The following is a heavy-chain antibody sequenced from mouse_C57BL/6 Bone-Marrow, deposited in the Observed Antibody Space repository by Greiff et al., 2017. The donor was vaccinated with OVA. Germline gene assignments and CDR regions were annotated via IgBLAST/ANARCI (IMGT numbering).Heavy chain of an antibody. J-gene: IGHJ4*01. CDR3: ARDGSQYYYAMDY. D-gene: IGHD1-1*01. CDR1: GYTLTSYW. V-gene: IGHV1-64*01. Sequence: QVQLQQPGAELVKPGASVKLSCKASGYTLTSYWMHWVKQRPGQGLEWIGMIHPNSGSTNYNEKFKSKATLTVDKSSSTAYMQLSSLTSEDSAVYYCARDGSQYYYAMDYWGQGTSVTVSS. CDR2: IHPNSGST.